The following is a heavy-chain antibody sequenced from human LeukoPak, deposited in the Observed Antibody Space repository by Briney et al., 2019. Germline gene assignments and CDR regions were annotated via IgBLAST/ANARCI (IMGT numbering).Heavy chain of an antibody. V-gene: IGHV1-69*05. CDR2: IIPIFGTA. Sequence: SVKVSCKAFGGTFSNYAISWVRQAPGQGLEWMGRIIPIFGTANYAQKFQGRVTITTDESASTAYMELSNLRSEDTAVYYCAKGDGYGYNWFDSWGQGTLVTVSS. CDR1: GGTFSNYA. J-gene: IGHJ5*01. D-gene: IGHD5-24*01. CDR3: AKGDGYGYNWFDS.